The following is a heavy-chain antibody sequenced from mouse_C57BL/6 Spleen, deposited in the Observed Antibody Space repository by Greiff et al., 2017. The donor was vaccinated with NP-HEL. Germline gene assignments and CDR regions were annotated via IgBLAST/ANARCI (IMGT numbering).Heavy chain of an antibody. Sequence: EVKVVESGGGLVKPGGSLKLSCAASGFTFSSYTMSWVRQTPEKRLEWVATISGGGGNTYYPDSVKGRFTLSRDNAKNTLYLQMSSLRSEDTDLYYCARLCSSGYFDFWGTGTTVTVSS. D-gene: IGHD1-1*01. V-gene: IGHV5-9*01. CDR1: GFTFSSYT. CDR2: ISGGGGNT. CDR3: ARLCSSGYFDF. J-gene: IGHJ1*03.